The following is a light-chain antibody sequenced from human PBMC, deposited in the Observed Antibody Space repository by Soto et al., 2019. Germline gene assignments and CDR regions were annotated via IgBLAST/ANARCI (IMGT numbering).Light chain of an antibody. J-gene: IGLJ1*01. Sequence: QSALTQPASVSGSPGQSITISCTGTSSDVGGYNYVSWYQQHPGKAPKLMIYDVSNRPSGVSNRFCGSKSGNTASLTISGLQAEDEADYYCSSYTSSSGVFGTGTKLTVL. CDR2: DVS. CDR1: SSDVGGYNY. V-gene: IGLV2-14*01. CDR3: SSYTSSSGV.